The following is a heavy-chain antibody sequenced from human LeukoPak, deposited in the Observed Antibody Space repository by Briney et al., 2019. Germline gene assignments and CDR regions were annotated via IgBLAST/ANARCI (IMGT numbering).Heavy chain of an antibody. CDR3: AKDQVISGSEASDI. CDR2: ISGSGVGT. J-gene: IGHJ3*02. V-gene: IGHV3-23*01. CDR1: GFTVSSNY. D-gene: IGHD2-21*01. Sequence: PGGSLRLSCAASGFTVSSNYMSWVRQAPGKGLEWVSAISGSGVGTYYADSVKGRFTISRDNSWNTLYLQMSSLRAEDTAVYYCAKDQVISGSEASDIWGQGTMVIVSS.